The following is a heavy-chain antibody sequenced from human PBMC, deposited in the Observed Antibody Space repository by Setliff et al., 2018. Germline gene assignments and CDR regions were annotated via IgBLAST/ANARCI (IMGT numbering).Heavy chain of an antibody. D-gene: IGHD1-26*01. CDR2: INVSGGSA. Sequence: ASVKVSCKVSGYDFRGHGINWVRQAPRQGPEWMGIINVSGGSASYAEKFQGRVTMTRDTSTSTIYMELASLIYDDTAVYYCARAGDAATNRKGVFEFWGQGTLVTVSS. V-gene: IGHV1-46*01. CDR1: GYDFRGHG. J-gene: IGHJ4*02. CDR3: ARAGDAATNRKGVFEF.